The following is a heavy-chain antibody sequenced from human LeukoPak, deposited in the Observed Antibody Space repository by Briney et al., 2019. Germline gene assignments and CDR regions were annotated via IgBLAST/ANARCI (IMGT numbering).Heavy chain of an antibody. CDR1: GGSTSSYY. Sequence: SETLSLTCTVSGGSTSSYYWSWIRQPAGKGLEWIGRIYTSGSTNYNPSLKSRVTMSVDTSKDQFSLKLSSVTAADTAVYYCARSYYYGSGSRWYYYGMDVWGQGTTVTVSS. J-gene: IGHJ6*02. CDR3: ARSYYYGSGSRWYYYGMDV. V-gene: IGHV4-4*07. D-gene: IGHD3-10*01. CDR2: IYTSGST.